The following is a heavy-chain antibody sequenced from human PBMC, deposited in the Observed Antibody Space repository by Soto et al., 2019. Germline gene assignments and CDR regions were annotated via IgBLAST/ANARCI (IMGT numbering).Heavy chain of an antibody. CDR1: GFSLIPYW. V-gene: IGHV3-7*03. CDR3: ARGSVHFYDNSFDY. J-gene: IGHJ4*02. CDR2: INQDGSER. D-gene: IGHD3-22*01. Sequence: EVLLVESGGGLVQPGGSLRLSCGASGFSLIPYWMSWVRQAPGKGLEWVAYINQDGSERNYVDSVRGRFTISRDNAQNSVFLQMNSLRAEDMAVYFCARGSVHFYDNSFDYWGQGTPVTVSS.